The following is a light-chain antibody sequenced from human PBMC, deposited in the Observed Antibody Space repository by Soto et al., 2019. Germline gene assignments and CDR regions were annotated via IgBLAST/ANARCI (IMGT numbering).Light chain of an antibody. Sequence: EIVLTQSPGTLSLSPGERATLSCRASQSVSSNYLAWYQRKPGQAPRLLIYGASSRATDIPNRFSGSGSGTCFTLTITRLEPEDFAVYFCQQYGGSPPTFGQGTKVEIK. CDR1: QSVSSNY. CDR3: QQYGGSPPT. CDR2: GAS. J-gene: IGKJ1*01. V-gene: IGKV3-20*01.